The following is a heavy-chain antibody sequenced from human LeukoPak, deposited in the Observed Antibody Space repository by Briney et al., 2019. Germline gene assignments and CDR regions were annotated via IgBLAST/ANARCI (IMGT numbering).Heavy chain of an antibody. CDR2: IKQDGSEK. V-gene: IGHV3-7*01. CDR1: RFTFSSYW. CDR3: ARDRFQYDSSGYSRYYYYYGMDV. D-gene: IGHD3-22*01. J-gene: IGHJ6*02. Sequence: GGSLRLSCAASRFTFSSYWMSWVRQAPGKGLEWVANIKQDGSEKYYVDSVKGRFTISRDNAKNSLYLQMNSLRAEDTAVYYCARDRFQYDSSGYSRYYYYYGMDVWGQGTTVTVSS.